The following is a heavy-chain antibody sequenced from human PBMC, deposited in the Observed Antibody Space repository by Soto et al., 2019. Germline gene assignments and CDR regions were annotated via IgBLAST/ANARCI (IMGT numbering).Heavy chain of an antibody. V-gene: IGHV4-39*01. CDR1: GGSISSSSYY. CDR2: IYYSGST. D-gene: IGHD3-10*01. J-gene: IGHJ6*01. CDR3: AGHGSGSYFSRSFGMDV. Sequence: SETLSLTCTVSGGSISSSSYYWGWIRQPPGKGLEWIGSIYYSGSTYYNPSLKSRVTISVDTSKNQFSLKLSSVTAADTAVYYCAGHGSGSYFSRSFGMDVWGQGTTVNVSS.